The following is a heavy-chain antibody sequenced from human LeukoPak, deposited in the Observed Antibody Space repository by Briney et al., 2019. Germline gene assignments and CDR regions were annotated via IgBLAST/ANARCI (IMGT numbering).Heavy chain of an antibody. J-gene: IGHJ5*02. CDR1: GGSISSGGYS. V-gene: IGHV4-30-2*01. CDR2: IYHSGSA. D-gene: IGHD3-10*01. Sequence: PSKTLSLTCAVSGGSISSGGYSWSWIRQPPGKGLEWIGYIYHSGSAYYNPSLKSRVTISVDKSKNQFSLNLSSVTAADTAVYYCARGTYGSGPYNWFDPWGQGTLVTVSS. CDR3: ARGTYGSGPYNWFDP.